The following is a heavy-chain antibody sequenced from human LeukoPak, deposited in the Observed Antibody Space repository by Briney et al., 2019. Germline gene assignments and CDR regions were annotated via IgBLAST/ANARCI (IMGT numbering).Heavy chain of an antibody. J-gene: IGHJ6*02. CDR2: INPNSGGT. CDR3: ARGQYQINYYYGMDV. CDR1: GYTFTGYY. V-gene: IGHV1-2*02. Sequence: ASVKVSCKASGYTFTGYYMHWVRQAPGQGLEWMGWINPNSGGTNYAQKFQGRVTMTRDTSISTAYMELSRLRSDDTAVYYCARGQYQINYYYGMDVWGQGTTVTVSS. D-gene: IGHD2-2*01.